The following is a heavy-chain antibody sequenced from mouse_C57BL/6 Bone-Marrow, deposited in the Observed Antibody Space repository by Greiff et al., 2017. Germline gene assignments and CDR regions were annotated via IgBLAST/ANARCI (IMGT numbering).Heavy chain of an antibody. V-gene: IGHV1-53*01. Sequence: VQLQQPGTELVKPGASVKLSCKASGYTFTSYWMHWVKQRPGQGLEWIGNINPSNGGTNYNEKFKSKATLTVDKSSSTAYMQLSSLTSEDSAVYYCARVTTVVASRYYAMDYWGQGTSVTVSS. D-gene: IGHD1-1*01. CDR3: ARVTTVVASRYYAMDY. CDR2: INPSNGGT. CDR1: GYTFTSYW. J-gene: IGHJ4*01.